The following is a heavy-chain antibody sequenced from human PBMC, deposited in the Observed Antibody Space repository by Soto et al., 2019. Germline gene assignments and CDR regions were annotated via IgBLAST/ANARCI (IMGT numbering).Heavy chain of an antibody. J-gene: IGHJ6*02. V-gene: IGHV4-4*02. Sequence: TXSLTCAVSCASIRSTDWWSWVRQSPGKGLEWLGEVSETGGTHYNPSLHSRVTMSVDKSNNQFSLSLNSVTAADAAVYYCARTLYTSGSRMDVWGQGTTVTVSS. D-gene: IGHD3-10*01. CDR3: ARTLYTSGSRMDV. CDR2: VSETGGT. CDR1: CASIRSTDW.